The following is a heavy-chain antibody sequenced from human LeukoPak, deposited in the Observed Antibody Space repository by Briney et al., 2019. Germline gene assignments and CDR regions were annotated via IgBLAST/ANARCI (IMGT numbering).Heavy chain of an antibody. CDR1: GFTFSSYD. CDR2: IGTAGDT. Sequence: TGGSLRPSCAASGFTFSSYDMHWVRQGTGKGLEWVSAIGTAGDTYYPGSVKGRFTTSRENAKNSLYLQMNSLRVGDTAVYYCARGRGWGTFDIWGQGTMVTVSS. V-gene: IGHV3-13*04. D-gene: IGHD3-10*01. CDR3: ARGRGWGTFDI. J-gene: IGHJ3*02.